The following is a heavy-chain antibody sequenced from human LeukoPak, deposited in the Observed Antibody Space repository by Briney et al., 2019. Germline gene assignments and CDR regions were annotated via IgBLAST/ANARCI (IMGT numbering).Heavy chain of an antibody. CDR1: GFTFSSYG. CDR2: ISYDGRNE. D-gene: IGHD5-12*01. V-gene: IGHV3-30*03. J-gene: IGHJ4*02. Sequence: GGSLRLSCAASGFTFSSYGMHWVRQAPGKGLEWVTVISYDGRNEYYTDSVKGRFTISRDNSKNTLYLHMNSLRAEDTAVYYCASPYSGYDYNFDHWGQGTLVTVSS. CDR3: ASPYSGYDYNFDH.